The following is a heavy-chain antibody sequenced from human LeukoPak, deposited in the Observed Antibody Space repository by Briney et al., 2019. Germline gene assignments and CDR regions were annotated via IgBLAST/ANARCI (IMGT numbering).Heavy chain of an antibody. V-gene: IGHV1-46*01. CDR2: IYPRDGST. CDR1: GYTFTSNY. D-gene: IGHD3-22*01. J-gene: IGHJ6*02. Sequence: ASVKVSCKASGYTFTSNYIHWVRQAPGQGLEWMGMIYPRDGSTSYAQKFQGRVTVTRDTSTSIVHMELSGLRSEDTAVYYCASADPEKLELYYYDSSGYPYGMDVWGQGTTVTVSS. CDR3: ASADPEKLELYYYDSSGYPYGMDV.